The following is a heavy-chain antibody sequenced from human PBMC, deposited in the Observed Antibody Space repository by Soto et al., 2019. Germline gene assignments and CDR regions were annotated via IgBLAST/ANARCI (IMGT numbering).Heavy chain of an antibody. CDR1: GFTFGDYA. CDR2: IRSKAYGGTT. Sequence: GGSLRLSCTASGFTFGDYAMSWVRQAPGKGLEWVGFIRSKAYGGTTEYAASVKGRFTISRDDSKSIAYLQMNSLKTEDTAVYYCTGGLFWSGYWSLDVWGQGTTVTVSS. CDR3: TGGLFWSGYWSLDV. J-gene: IGHJ6*01. D-gene: IGHD3-3*01. V-gene: IGHV3-49*04.